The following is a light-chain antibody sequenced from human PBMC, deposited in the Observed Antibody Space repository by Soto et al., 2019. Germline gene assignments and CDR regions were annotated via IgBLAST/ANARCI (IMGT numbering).Light chain of an antibody. CDR3: CSYAGTYTHVV. CDR1: SSDVGGYNY. CDR2: EVS. Sequence: QSVLTQPASVSGSPGQSITISCTGTSSDVGGYNYVSWYQQYPGKAPKLMIYEVSNRPSGVSNRFSGSKSGNTASLTISGLQAEDEADYYCCSYAGTYTHVVFGGGTKVTVL. J-gene: IGLJ2*01. V-gene: IGLV2-14*01.